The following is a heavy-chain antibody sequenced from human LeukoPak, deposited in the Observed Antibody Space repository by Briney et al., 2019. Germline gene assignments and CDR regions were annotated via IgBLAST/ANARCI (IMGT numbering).Heavy chain of an antibody. Sequence: SETLSLTCTVSGYSMSSGVYPWNWIRQFPGRGLEWVGSISHSGSTNYNPSLKSRVTISVDTSKNQFSLKLSSVTAADTAVYYCARVKRFLEWLLYYGMDVWGQGTTVTVSS. D-gene: IGHD3-3*01. CDR1: GYSMSSGVYP. J-gene: IGHJ6*02. CDR3: ARVKRFLEWLLYYGMDV. V-gene: IGHV4-30-2*06. CDR2: ISHSGST.